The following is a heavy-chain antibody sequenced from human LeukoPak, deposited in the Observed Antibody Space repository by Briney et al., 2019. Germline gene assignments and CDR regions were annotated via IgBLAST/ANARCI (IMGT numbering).Heavy chain of an antibody. D-gene: IGHD4-11*01. CDR2: IRSKANSYAT. J-gene: IGHJ4*02. CDR3: TSPTHDYSNWPSYY. CDR1: GFTFSGSA. Sequence: GGSLRLSCTASGFTFSGSAMHWVRQASGKGLEWVGRIRSKANSYATAYAASVKGRFTISRDDSKNTAYPQMNSLKTEDTAVYYCTSPTHDYSNWPSYYWGQGTLVTVSS. V-gene: IGHV3-73*01.